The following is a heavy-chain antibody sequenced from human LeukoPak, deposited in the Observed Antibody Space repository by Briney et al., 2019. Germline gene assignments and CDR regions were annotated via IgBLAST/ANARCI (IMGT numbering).Heavy chain of an antibody. J-gene: IGHJ4*02. CDR2: ISGSGGST. V-gene: IGHV3-23*01. CDR3: AKDWYTNSNRATNFDY. D-gene: IGHD6-6*01. Sequence: PGGSLRLSCAASGFTFSSYAMNWVRQAPGKGLQWVSAISGSGGSTYYADSVKGRFAISRDNSKNTVYLQMNSLRAEDTAIYYCAKDWYTNSNRATNFDYWGQGTLVTVSS. CDR1: GFTFSSYA.